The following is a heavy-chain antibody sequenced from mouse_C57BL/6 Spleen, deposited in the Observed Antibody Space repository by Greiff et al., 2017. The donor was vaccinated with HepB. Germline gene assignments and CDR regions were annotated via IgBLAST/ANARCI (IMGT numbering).Heavy chain of an antibody. CDR1: GFTFSSYG. V-gene: IGHV5-6*01. D-gene: IGHD4-1*01. CDR3: ARHSNWDWFAY. Sequence: VQLKQSGGDLVKPGGSLKLSCAASGFTFSSYGMSWVRQTPDKRLEWVATISSGGSYTYYPDSVKGRFTISRYNAKNTLYMQMSSLKSEDTAMYYCARHSNWDWFAYWGQGTLVTVSA. J-gene: IGHJ3*01. CDR2: ISSGGSYT.